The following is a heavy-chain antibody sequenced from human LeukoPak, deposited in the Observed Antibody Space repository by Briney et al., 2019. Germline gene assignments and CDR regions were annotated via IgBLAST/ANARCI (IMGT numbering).Heavy chain of an antibody. Sequence: PGGSLRLSCAASGFTFSSYWMSWVRQAPGKGLEWVANIKQDGSEKYYADSVKGRFTISRDNAKNSLYLQMNSLRAEDTAVYYCASQPGTMVRGVMFQLWGQGTLVTVSS. D-gene: IGHD3-10*01. V-gene: IGHV3-7*01. J-gene: IGHJ4*02. CDR1: GFTFSSYW. CDR2: IKQDGSEK. CDR3: ASQPGTMVRGVMFQL.